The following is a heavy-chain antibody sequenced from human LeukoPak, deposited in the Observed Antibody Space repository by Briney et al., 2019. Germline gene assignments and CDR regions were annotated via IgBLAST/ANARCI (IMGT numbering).Heavy chain of an antibody. D-gene: IGHD3-10*01. CDR2: IYHSGST. CDR3: ARDTGTYYYGSGSQHAFDM. V-gene: IGHV4-38-2*02. Sequence: SETLSLACTVSGYSINSGYYWGWIRQPPGKGLEWIAIIYHSGSTYYNPSLKSRVTIYVDTSKKQFSLKLSSVTAADTALYYCARDTGTYYYGSGSQHAFDMWGQGTMVTVSS. CDR1: GYSINSGYY. J-gene: IGHJ3*02.